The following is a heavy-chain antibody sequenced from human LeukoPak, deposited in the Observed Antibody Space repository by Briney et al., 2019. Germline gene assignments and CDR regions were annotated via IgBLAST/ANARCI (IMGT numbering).Heavy chain of an antibody. J-gene: IGHJ4*02. D-gene: IGHD1-26*01. Sequence: PGGSLRRPCAGSGFTFSNYAMTWVRQAPGKGLEWVSSVSGSGRNTFYPDSVEGRFTISRDNSKNTVYLQMNSLRADDTAVYYCVKSRRVGANQRGLFDYWGQGTLVTVSP. CDR2: VSGSGRNT. CDR1: GFTFSNYA. CDR3: VKSRRVGANQRGLFDY. V-gene: IGHV3-23*01.